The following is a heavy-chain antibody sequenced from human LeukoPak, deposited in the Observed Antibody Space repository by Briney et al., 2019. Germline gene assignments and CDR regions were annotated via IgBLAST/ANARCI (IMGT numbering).Heavy chain of an antibody. Sequence: PGGSLRLSCAASGFTFSSYAMSWVRQAPGQGLEWVSAISGSGGSTYHADSVKGRFTISRDNSKNTLYLQMNNLRAEDTAVYYCARDRDAFDIWGQGTMVTVSS. CDR2: ISGSGGST. V-gene: IGHV3-23*01. CDR1: GFTFSSYA. J-gene: IGHJ3*02. CDR3: ARDRDAFDI.